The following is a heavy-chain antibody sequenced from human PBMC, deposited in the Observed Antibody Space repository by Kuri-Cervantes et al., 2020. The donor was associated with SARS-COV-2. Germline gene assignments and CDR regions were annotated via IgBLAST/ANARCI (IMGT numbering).Heavy chain of an antibody. D-gene: IGHD4-11*01. CDR1: GGSISSSSYY. J-gene: IGHJ3*02. Sequence: SETLSLTCTVSGGSISSSSYYWGWIRQPPGKGLEWIGSIYYSGSTYYNPSLKSRVTISVDTSKNQFSLKLSSVTAADTAVYYCARTYDTVTGDAFDIWGQGTMVTVSS. CDR3: ARTYDTVTGDAFDI. CDR2: IYYSGST. V-gene: IGHV4-39*07.